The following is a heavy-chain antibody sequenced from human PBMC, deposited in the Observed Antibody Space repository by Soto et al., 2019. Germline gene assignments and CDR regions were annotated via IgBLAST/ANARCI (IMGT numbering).Heavy chain of an antibody. CDR1: GFTFSSYW. CDR2: INSDGNST. Sequence: PGGSLRLSCGASGFTFSSYWMHWVRQAPGKGLVWVSRINSDGNSTNYADSVKGRFTISRDNSKNTLYLQMNSLRAEDTAVYYCAKDMRVATIPGDAFDIWGQGTMVTVSS. V-gene: IGHV3-74*01. J-gene: IGHJ3*02. CDR3: AKDMRVATIPGDAFDI. D-gene: IGHD5-12*01.